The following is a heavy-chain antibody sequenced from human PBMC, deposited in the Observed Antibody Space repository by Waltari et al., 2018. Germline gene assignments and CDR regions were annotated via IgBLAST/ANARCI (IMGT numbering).Heavy chain of an antibody. J-gene: IGHJ4*02. CDR1: GYPFTSHG. Sequence: QVQLVQSGAEVKKPGASVKVSCKASGYPFTSHGFRWVRQASGQGLEWMGWISAYNGNTNYEQKLQGRVTMTTDTSTSTAYIELRSLRSDDTAVYYCARVLFEPLMVQGGLFDYWGQGTLVTVSS. D-gene: IGHD2-8*01. V-gene: IGHV1-18*01. CDR2: ISAYNGNT. CDR3: ARVLFEPLMVQGGLFDY.